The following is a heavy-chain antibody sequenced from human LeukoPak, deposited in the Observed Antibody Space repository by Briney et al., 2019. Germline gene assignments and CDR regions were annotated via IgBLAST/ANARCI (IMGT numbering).Heavy chain of an antibody. CDR2: IYPGDSDT. Sequence: GESLKISCKGSGYSFTSYWIGWLRHLPGKSLEWMRIIYPGDSDTRYSPSFQGQVTISADKSISTAYLQWSSLTASDTAMYYCARRNYYDSSGYRRAFDIWGQGTMVTVSS. V-gene: IGHV5-51*01. J-gene: IGHJ3*02. CDR1: GYSFTSYW. CDR3: ARRNYYDSSGYRRAFDI. D-gene: IGHD3-22*01.